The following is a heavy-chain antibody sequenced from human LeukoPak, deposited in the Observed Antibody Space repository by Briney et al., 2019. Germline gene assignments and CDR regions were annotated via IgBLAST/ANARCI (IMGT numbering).Heavy chain of an antibody. V-gene: IGHV3-23*01. CDR2: ISGSGGST. J-gene: IGHJ4*02. CDR1: GFTFSSYA. Sequence: GSLRLSCAASGFTFSSYAMSWVRQAPGKGLEWVSAISGSGGSTYYADSVKGRFTISGDNSKNTLYLQMNSLRAEDTAVYYCAKLGQAKSVVAAREIYFDYWGQGTLVTVSS. CDR3: AKLGQAKSVVAAREIYFDY. D-gene: IGHD2-15*01.